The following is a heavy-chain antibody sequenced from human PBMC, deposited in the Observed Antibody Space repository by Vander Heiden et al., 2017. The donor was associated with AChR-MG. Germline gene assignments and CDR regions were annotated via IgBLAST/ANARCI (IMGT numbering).Heavy chain of an antibody. CDR2: FDPEDGET. V-gene: IGHV1-24*01. CDR3: ATGSPYSSGWSRYYYYYGMDV. D-gene: IGHD6-19*01. J-gene: IGHJ6*02. CDR1: GYTLTELS. Sequence: QVQLVQSGAEVKKPGASVKVSGKVSGYTLTELSMPWVRQAPGKGLEWMGGFDPEDGETIYAQKFQGRVTMTEDTSTDTAYMELSSLRSEDTAVYYCATGSPYSSGWSRYYYYYGMDVWGQGTTVTVSS.